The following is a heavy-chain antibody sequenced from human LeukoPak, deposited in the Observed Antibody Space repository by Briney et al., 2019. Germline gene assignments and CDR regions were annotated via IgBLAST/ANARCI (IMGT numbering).Heavy chain of an antibody. V-gene: IGHV3-48*04. CDR2: ISSSSTTI. J-gene: IGHJ4*01. D-gene: IGHD3-22*01. CDR1: GFIFSSYS. Sequence: QSGGSLRLSCAASGFIFSSYSMKWVRQAPGKGLEWVSYISSSSTTIYYADSVKGRFTISRDNSKNTVFLQMNSLRFEDTALYFCARRWDSSGPIDYWGQGTLVSVSS. CDR3: ARRWDSSGPIDY.